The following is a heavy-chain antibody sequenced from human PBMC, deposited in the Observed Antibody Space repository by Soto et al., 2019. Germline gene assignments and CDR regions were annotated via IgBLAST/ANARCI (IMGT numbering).Heavy chain of an antibody. D-gene: IGHD3-10*01. CDR2: INHSGST. Sequence: QVLLQQWGAGLLKPSETLSLTCAVYGGSLSGNYWTWIRQPPGKGLEWIGNINHSGSTIYNPSRKSLVAISVGTSTNQFFLELSSVTAAATAVYYCARARADYYGSDNSYKGGFYYFDHWGQGTLATVSS. CDR3: ARARADYYGSDNSYKGGFYYFDH. CDR1: GGSLSGNY. V-gene: IGHV4-34*01. J-gene: IGHJ4*02.